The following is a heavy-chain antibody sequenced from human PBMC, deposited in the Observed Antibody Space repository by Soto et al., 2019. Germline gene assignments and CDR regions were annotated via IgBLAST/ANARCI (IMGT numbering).Heavy chain of an antibody. CDR3: ARAGSWFWFDP. J-gene: IGHJ5*02. Sequence: EVQLVESGGGLVQPGGSLRLSCAASGFTVSSNYMSWVRQAPGKGLEWVSVIYSGGSTYYADSVKGRFTIPRHNSNNTLYLQMNSLRAEDTAVYYCARAGSWFWFDPWGQGTLVTVSS. V-gene: IGHV3-53*04. D-gene: IGHD3-9*01. CDR1: GFTVSSNY. CDR2: IYSGGST.